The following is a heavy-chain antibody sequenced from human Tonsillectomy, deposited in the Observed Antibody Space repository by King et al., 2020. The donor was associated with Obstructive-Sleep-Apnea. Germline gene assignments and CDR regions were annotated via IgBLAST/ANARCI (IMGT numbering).Heavy chain of an antibody. CDR2: INPNSGGT. J-gene: IGHJ4*02. D-gene: IGHD6-19*01. V-gene: IGHV1-2*02. CDR1: GYTFTGYY. Sequence: QLVQSGAEVKKPGASVKVSCKASGYTFTGYYMHWGRQAPGQGLEWMGSINPNSGGTRYAQKFQGRVTLTGDTSISTAYMEMGSLRSDDTAVYYCAVQYSSGWYLDYWGQGTLVTVSS. CDR3: AVQYSSGWYLDY.